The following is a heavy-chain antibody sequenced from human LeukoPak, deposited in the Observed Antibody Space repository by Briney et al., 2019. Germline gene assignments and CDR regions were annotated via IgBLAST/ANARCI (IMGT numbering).Heavy chain of an antibody. Sequence: GASVKVSCKASGYTFTSYGISWVRQAPGQGLEWMGWINPNSGGTNYAQKFQGRVTMTRDTSISTAYMELSRLRSDDTAVYYCARGITMIVVTSGYWGQGTLVTVSS. CDR3: ARGITMIVVTSGY. CDR2: INPNSGGT. V-gene: IGHV1-2*02. D-gene: IGHD3-22*01. J-gene: IGHJ4*02. CDR1: GYTFTSYG.